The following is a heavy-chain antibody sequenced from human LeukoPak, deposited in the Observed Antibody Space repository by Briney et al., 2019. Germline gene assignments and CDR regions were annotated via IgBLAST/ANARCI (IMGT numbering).Heavy chain of an antibody. V-gene: IGHV1-2*04. D-gene: IGHD3-10*01. CDR2: INPNSGGT. J-gene: IGHJ6*02. Sequence: GASVKVSCKASGYTFTGYYMHWVRQAPGQGLEWMGWINPNSGGTNYAQKFQGWVTMTRDTSISTAYMELCRLRSDDTAVYYCARDDYYGSGSYYAPTWPTYGMDVWGQGTTVTVSS. CDR1: GYTFTGYY. CDR3: ARDDYYGSGSYYAPTWPTYGMDV.